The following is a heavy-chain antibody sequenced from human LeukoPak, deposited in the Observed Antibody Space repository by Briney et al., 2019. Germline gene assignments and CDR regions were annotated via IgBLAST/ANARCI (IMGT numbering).Heavy chain of an antibody. CDR2: INWNGGST. D-gene: IGHD1-1*01. V-gene: IGHV3-20*01. CDR3: ARVLGGPESPEAPHNYYFDY. CDR1: GFTFDDYG. J-gene: IGHJ4*02. Sequence: PGGSLRLSCAASGFTFDDYGMSWVRQAPGKGLEWVSGINWNGGSTGYADSVKGRFTISRDNAKNSLYLQMNSLRAEDTALYHCARVLGGPESPEAPHNYYFDYWGQGTLVTVSS.